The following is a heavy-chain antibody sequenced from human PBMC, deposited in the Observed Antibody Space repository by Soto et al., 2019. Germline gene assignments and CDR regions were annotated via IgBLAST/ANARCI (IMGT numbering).Heavy chain of an antibody. Sequence: PGGSLRLSCSASGFTFSMHSMHWVRQTPGKALEYVSAISRDGRSTFYADSVKSRFTISRDNSKNTLYLRMNSLRSDDTAVYYCVKEANPFINTLVVLIFDYWGQGTQVTVSS. CDR3: VKEANPFINTLVVLIFDY. V-gene: IGHV3-64D*08. CDR1: GFTFSMHS. CDR2: ISRDGRST. D-gene: IGHD3-22*01. J-gene: IGHJ4*02.